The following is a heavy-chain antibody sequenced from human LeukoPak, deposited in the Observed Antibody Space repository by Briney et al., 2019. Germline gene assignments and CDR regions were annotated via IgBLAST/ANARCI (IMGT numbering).Heavy chain of an antibody. CDR1: GXTFSSYA. Sequence: PGGSLRLSCAASGXTFSSYAMNWVRQAPGRGLEWVSTITGSGGSTYYADSVKGRFTISRDNSKNTLYLQMNSLRADDTAVYYCAKGRDYGDYADYWGQGTLVTVSS. CDR3: AKGRDYGDYADY. V-gene: IGHV3-23*01. J-gene: IGHJ4*02. CDR2: ITGSGGST. D-gene: IGHD4-17*01.